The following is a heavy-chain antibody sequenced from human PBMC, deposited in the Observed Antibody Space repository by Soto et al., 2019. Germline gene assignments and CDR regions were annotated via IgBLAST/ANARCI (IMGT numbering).Heavy chain of an antibody. CDR2: ISAYNGNT. J-gene: IGHJ6*02. Sequence: ASVKVSCKASGYTFTSYGISWVRQAPGQGLEWMGWISAYNGNTNYAQKLQGRVTMTTDTSTSTAYMELRSLRSDDTAVDYCARDYVVVPAGPNYYYYGMDGWGQGTTVTVSS. CDR3: ARDYVVVPAGPNYYYYGMDG. V-gene: IGHV1-18*01. D-gene: IGHD2-2*01. CDR1: GYTFTSYG.